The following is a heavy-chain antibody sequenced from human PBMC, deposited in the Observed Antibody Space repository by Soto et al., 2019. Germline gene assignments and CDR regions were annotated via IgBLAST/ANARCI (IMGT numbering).Heavy chain of an antibody. D-gene: IGHD2-2*01. Sequence: SVKVSCKASGGTFSSYAISWVRQAPGQGLEWMGGIIPIFGTANYAQKFKGRVTITADESTSTAYMELSSLRSEDTAVYYCARHITPVPAGGDYYYYYGMDVWGQGTTVTLSS. CDR1: GGTFSSYA. V-gene: IGHV1-69*13. J-gene: IGHJ6*02. CDR3: ARHITPVPAGGDYYYYYGMDV. CDR2: IIPIFGTA.